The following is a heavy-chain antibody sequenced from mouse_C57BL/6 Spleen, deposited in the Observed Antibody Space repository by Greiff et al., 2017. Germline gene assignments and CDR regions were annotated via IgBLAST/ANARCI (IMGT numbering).Heavy chain of an antibody. CDR1: GYSITSGYY. Sequence: EVKLQESGPGLVNPSQSLSLTCSVTGYSITSGYYWNWIRQFPGNKLEWMGYISYDGSNNYNPSLKNRISITRDTSKNQFFLKLNSVTTEDTATYYCARGHYSNYDWFAYWGQGTLVTVSA. J-gene: IGHJ3*01. CDR2: ISYDGSN. CDR3: ARGHYSNYDWFAY. D-gene: IGHD2-5*01. V-gene: IGHV3-6*01.